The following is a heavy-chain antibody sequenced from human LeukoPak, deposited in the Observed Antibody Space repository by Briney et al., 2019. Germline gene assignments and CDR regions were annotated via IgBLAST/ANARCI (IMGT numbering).Heavy chain of an antibody. CDR1: GYTFNSYG. J-gene: IGHJ4*02. Sequence: SVKVSCKASGYTFNSYGISWVRQAPGQGLVWMGGIIPIFGTANYAQKFQGRVTIPTHESTSTAYMELSSLRSEDTAVYYCARGQLVLGYFDYWGQGTLVTVSS. D-gene: IGHD6-6*01. V-gene: IGHV1-69*05. CDR2: IIPIFGTA. CDR3: ARGQLVLGYFDY.